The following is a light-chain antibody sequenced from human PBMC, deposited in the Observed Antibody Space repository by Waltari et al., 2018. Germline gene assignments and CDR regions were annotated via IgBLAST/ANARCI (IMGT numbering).Light chain of an antibody. CDR2: DAS. Sequence: EIVMTQTPATLSVSPGERATISCRASQSVSSNLAWYQQKPGQAPRLLIYDASTRDTGIPDRFSGSGSGTEFTLTISSLQSEDFAFYYCQQYNNWPPLTFGGGTKVEIK. CDR3: QQYNNWPPLT. CDR1: QSVSSN. V-gene: IGKV3-15*01. J-gene: IGKJ4*01.